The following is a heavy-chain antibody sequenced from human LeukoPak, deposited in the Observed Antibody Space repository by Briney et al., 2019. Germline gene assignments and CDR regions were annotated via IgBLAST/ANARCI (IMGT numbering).Heavy chain of an antibody. CDR1: GFNFDTYA. CDR2: ISGSGGST. Sequence: GGSLRLSCAASGFNFDTYAMSWVRQAPGKGLEWVSAISGSGGSTYYADSVKGRFTISRDNSKNTLYLQMNSLRAEDTAVYYCAKSQYYDILTGYPRPLDAFDIWGQGTMVTVSS. D-gene: IGHD3-9*01. CDR3: AKSQYYDILTGYPRPLDAFDI. V-gene: IGHV3-23*01. J-gene: IGHJ3*02.